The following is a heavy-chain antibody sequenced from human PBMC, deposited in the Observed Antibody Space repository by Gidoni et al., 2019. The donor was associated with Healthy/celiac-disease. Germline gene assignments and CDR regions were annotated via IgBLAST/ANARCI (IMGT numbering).Heavy chain of an antibody. J-gene: IGHJ6*02. Sequence: EVQLLESGGGLVQPGGSLRLSCAASGFTFSSYDMSWVRQAPGKGLEWVSAISGSGGSTYYADAVKGRFTISIDNSKNTLYLQMNSLRAEDTAVYYCAKNFFGYPSPSRVWGQGTTVTVSS. CDR2: ISGSGGST. CDR3: AKNFFGYPSPSRV. V-gene: IGHV3-23*01. D-gene: IGHD3-16*01. CDR1: GFTFSSYD.